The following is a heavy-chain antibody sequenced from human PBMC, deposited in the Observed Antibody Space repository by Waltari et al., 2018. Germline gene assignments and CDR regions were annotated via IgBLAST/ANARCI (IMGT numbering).Heavy chain of an antibody. CDR3: AKDPAGTYYFEY. CDR1: EFTFSSNA. Sequence: EVQLLESGGGLVQPGGSLRLSCAASEFTFSSNALNWVRQAPGKGLEWVSTIRGGVGNTYYADSVKGRFTISRDNSKNTLYLQMNSLRAEDTAVYYCAKDPAGTYYFEYWGQGTLVTVSS. V-gene: IGHV3-23*01. D-gene: IGHD6-19*01. J-gene: IGHJ4*02. CDR2: IRGGVGNT.